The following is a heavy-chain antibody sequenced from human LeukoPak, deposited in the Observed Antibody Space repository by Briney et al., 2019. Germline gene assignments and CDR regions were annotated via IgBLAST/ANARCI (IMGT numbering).Heavy chain of an antibody. CDR1: GFSLSTSGVG. J-gene: IGHJ5*02. D-gene: IGHD3-10*01. V-gene: IGHV2-5*02. CDR2: IYWDDDK. Sequence: SGPTLVNPTQTLTLTCTFSGFSLSTSGVGVGWIRQPPGKALEWLALIYWDDDKRYSPSLKSRLTITKDTSKNQVVLTMTNMDPVDTATYYCAHSRALRWFGEEDWFDPWGQGTLVTASS. CDR3: AHSRALRWFGEEDWFDP.